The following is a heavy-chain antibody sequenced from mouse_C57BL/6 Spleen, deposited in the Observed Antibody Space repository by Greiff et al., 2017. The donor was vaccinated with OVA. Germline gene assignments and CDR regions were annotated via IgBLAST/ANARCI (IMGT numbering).Heavy chain of an antibody. CDR2: ISSGSSTI. CDR3: ARWDYDGGFDY. D-gene: IGHD2-4*01. V-gene: IGHV5-17*01. J-gene: IGHJ2*01. Sequence: EVKVVESGGGLVKPGGSLKLSCAASGFTFSDYGMHWVRQAPEKGLEWVAYISSGSSTIYYADTVKGRFTISRDNAKNTLFLQMTSLRSEDTAMYYCARWDYDGGFDYWGQGTTLTVSS. CDR1: GFTFSDYG.